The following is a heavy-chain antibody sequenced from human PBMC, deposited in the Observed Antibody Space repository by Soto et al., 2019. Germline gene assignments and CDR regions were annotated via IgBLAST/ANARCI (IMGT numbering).Heavy chain of an antibody. D-gene: IGHD1-7*01. J-gene: IGHJ5*02. CDR2: IIPIFGTA. Sequence: QVQLVQSGAEVKKPGSSVKVSCKASGGTFSSYAISWVRQAPGQGLEWMGGIIPIFGTANYAQKFQGRVTITADKPTSTAYMELSSLRSEDTAVYYCASSTNWNYLWNWFDPWGQGTLVTVSS. CDR3: ASSTNWNYLWNWFDP. CDR1: GGTFSSYA. V-gene: IGHV1-69*06.